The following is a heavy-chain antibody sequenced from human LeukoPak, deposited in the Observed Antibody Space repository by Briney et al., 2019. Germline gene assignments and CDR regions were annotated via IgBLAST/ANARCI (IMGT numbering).Heavy chain of an antibody. Sequence: AGGSLRLSCAASGFTFSSYGMHWVRQAPGKGLEWVAFIRYDGSNKYHADSVKGRFTISRDNSKNTLYLQMNSLRAEDTAVYYCAKVGGRIVVVPAALDYWGQGTLVTVPS. CDR1: GFTFSSYG. CDR2: IRYDGSNK. CDR3: AKVGGRIVVVPAALDY. V-gene: IGHV3-30*02. J-gene: IGHJ4*02. D-gene: IGHD2-2*01.